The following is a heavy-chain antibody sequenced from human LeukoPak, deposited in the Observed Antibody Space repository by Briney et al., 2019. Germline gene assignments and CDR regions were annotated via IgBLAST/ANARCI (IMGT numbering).Heavy chain of an antibody. J-gene: IGHJ4*02. D-gene: IGHD3-3*01. V-gene: IGHV4-30-4*08. CDR3: ARLTIFGVVYDY. Sequence: SETLSLTCAVYGGSVRDNYWSWIRQPPGKGLEWIGYIYYSGSTYYNPSLKSRVTISVDTSKNQFSLKLSSVTAADTAVYYCARLTIFGVVYDYWGQGTLVTVSS. CDR2: IYYSGST. CDR1: GGSVRDNY.